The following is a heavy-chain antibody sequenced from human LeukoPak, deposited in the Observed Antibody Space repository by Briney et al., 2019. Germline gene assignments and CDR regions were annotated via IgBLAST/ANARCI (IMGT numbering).Heavy chain of an antibody. CDR3: ARVVLDHYYDSSGYLGTLDY. D-gene: IGHD3-22*01. V-gene: IGHV1-18*01. CDR1: GYAFTNYG. CDR2: ISAYNTNT. Sequence: ASVKVSCKASGYAFTNYGITWVRQAPGQGLEWMGWISAYNTNTNYAQKLQGRVTMTTDTSTSTVYMELRSLRSDDTAVYYCARVVLDHYYDSSGYLGTLDYWGQGTLVTVSS. J-gene: IGHJ4*02.